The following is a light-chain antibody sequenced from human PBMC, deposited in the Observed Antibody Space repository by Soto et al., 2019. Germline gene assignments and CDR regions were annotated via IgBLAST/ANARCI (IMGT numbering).Light chain of an antibody. CDR2: EVS. Sequence: QSVLTQPASVSGSPGQSITISCTGTSSDVGSDNLVSWYQQHPGKAPKFIIYEVSQRPAGVSYRFSGSKSGNTAYLTISGLRAEDEADYYCCSYAGSITYVFGTGTKVTVL. J-gene: IGLJ1*01. CDR1: SSDVGSDNL. CDR3: CSYAGSITYV. V-gene: IGLV2-23*02.